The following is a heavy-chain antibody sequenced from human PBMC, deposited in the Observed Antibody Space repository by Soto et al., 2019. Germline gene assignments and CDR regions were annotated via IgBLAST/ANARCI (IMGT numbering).Heavy chain of an antibody. CDR3: AIEVGRSNQFDL. CDR1: GYSLPELS. CDR2: HDLEKGET. V-gene: IGHV1-24*01. D-gene: IGHD6-13*01. J-gene: IGHJ5*02. Sequence: GASVKVSCKVSGYSLPELSIHWVRQAPGEGLEWMGGHDLEKGETIYAQKFQGRVTMTEDSPADTPYMQLRSLRSEDTAVYYWAIEVGRSNQFDLWGQGTMVTVSS.